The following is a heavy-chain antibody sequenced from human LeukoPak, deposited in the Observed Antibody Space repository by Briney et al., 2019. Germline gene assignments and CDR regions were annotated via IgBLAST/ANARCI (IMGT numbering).Heavy chain of an antibody. J-gene: IGHJ3*02. Sequence: PGGSLRLSCAASGFTFSSYAMSWVRQAPGKGLEWVSAISGSGGSTYYADSVKGRFTISRDNSKNTLYLQMNSLRAEDTAVYYCAKDFLEGDCGGDCYEASDAFDIWGQGTMVTVSS. D-gene: IGHD2-21*02. CDR1: GFTFSSYA. CDR3: AKDFLEGDCGGDCYEASDAFDI. CDR2: ISGSGGST. V-gene: IGHV3-23*01.